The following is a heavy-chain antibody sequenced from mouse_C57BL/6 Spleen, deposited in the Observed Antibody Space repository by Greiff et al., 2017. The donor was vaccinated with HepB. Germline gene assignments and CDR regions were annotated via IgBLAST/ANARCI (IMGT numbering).Heavy chain of an antibody. CDR1: GFTFSNYW. CDR3: TVGNLFAY. D-gene: IGHD2-1*01. Sequence: EVKVVESGGGLVQPGGSMKLSCVASGFTFSNYWMNWVRQSPEKGLEWVAQIRLKSDNYATHYAESVKGRFTISRDDSKSSVYLQMNNLRAEDTGIYYCTVGNLFAYWGQGTLVTVSA. V-gene: IGHV6-3*01. CDR2: IRLKSDNYAT. J-gene: IGHJ3*01.